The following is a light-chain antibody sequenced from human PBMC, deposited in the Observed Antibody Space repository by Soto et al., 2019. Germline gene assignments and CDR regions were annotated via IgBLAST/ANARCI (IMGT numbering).Light chain of an antibody. CDR2: GAS. Sequence: EIVLTQSPGTLSLSPGERATLSCRASQSVSSNYLVWYQQKPGQAPRLLIYGASSRATGIPDRFSGSGSGTDFTLTISSLEPEDFAVYYCQQYGSSGYTFGQGTKLEIK. J-gene: IGKJ2*01. CDR1: QSVSSNY. V-gene: IGKV3-20*01. CDR3: QQYGSSGYT.